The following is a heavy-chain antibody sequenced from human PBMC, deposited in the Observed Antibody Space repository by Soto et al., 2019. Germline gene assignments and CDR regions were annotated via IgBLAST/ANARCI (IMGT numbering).Heavy chain of an antibody. V-gene: IGHV3-48*01. CDR3: VRGYRTGSFPL. D-gene: IGHD3-10*01. Sequence: EVQVVESGGGLVEPGGSLRLSCAASGFIFNNYAMNWVRQAPGKGLEWVSYIGIGSSAVYYADSVKGRFTISRDNAKNSLYLQMNSLRAEDTSIYYCVRGYRTGSFPLWGQGTLVTVSS. CDR1: GFIFNNYA. J-gene: IGHJ4*02. CDR2: IGIGSSAV.